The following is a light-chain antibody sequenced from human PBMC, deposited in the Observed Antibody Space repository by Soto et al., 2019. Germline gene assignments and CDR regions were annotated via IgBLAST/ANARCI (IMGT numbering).Light chain of an antibody. Sequence: QSALTQPASVSGSPGQSITISCTGTSTDVGGYNYVSWYQQLPGKAPKLMIYEVTNRPSGVSNRFSGSKSGNTASLTNSGLQAEDEADYYCLSYTSSGTRVFGTGTKLTVL. CDR1: STDVGGYNY. CDR3: LSYTSSGTRV. CDR2: EVT. J-gene: IGLJ1*01. V-gene: IGLV2-14*01.